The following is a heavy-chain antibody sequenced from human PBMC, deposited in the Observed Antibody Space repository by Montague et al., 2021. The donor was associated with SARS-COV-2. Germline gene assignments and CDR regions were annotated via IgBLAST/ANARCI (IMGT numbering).Heavy chain of an antibody. V-gene: IGHV4-34*01. CDR2: ISQSGNT. CDR3: ARLGDGIVPSPILGLGPYYSFYYMDV. D-gene: IGHD2-2*02. CDR1: GGSFSRYY. Sequence: SETLSLTCAVSGGSFSRYYWSWIRQPPGKGLGWIGEISQSGNTKYNPSLQSRVSISLDTSRNQFSLKVSSATAADTAIYYCARLGDGIVPSPILGLGPYYSFYYMDVWGKGTTVTVSS. J-gene: IGHJ6*03.